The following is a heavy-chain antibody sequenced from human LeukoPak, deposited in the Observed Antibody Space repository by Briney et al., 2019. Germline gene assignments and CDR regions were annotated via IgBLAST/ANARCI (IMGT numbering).Heavy chain of an antibody. V-gene: IGHV3-23*01. CDR2: ISGSGGST. J-gene: IGHJ4*02. CDR3: AKEVYGDYDAYNFDY. Sequence: GGCLRLSCAASGFTFSSYGMSWVRQAPGKGLEWVSAISGSGGSTYYADSVKGRFTISRDNSKNTLYLQMNSLRAEDTAVYYCAKEVYGDYDAYNFDYWGQGTLVTVSS. D-gene: IGHD4-17*01. CDR1: GFTFSSYG.